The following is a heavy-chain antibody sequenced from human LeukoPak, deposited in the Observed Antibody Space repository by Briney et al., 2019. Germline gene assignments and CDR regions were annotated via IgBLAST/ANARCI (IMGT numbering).Heavy chain of an antibody. CDR3: ARGRWNFDY. V-gene: IGHV3-74*01. CDR2: IHNDGSTT. CDR1: GFTFSSYW. J-gene: IGHJ4*02. Sequence: ETGGSLRLSCAASGFTFSSYWMHWVRQAPGKGLVWVSRIHNDGSTTNYADSVKGRFTISRDTAKNTLYLQMNSLRAEDTAVYYCARGRWNFDYWGQGTLVIVSS. D-gene: IGHD4-23*01.